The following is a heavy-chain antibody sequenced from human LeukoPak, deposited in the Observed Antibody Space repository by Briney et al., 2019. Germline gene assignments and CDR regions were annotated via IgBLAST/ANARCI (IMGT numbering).Heavy chain of an antibody. CDR2: IGTAGDI. Sequence: GGSLRLSCAASGFTFSNYDRHWVRQATGKGLEWVSGIGTAGDIYYPGSVKGRFTISRGKAKNSLYLQMNSLRAGDTAVYYCARDRGRYYMDVWGKGTTVTISS. CDR1: GFTFSNYD. CDR3: ARDRGRYYMDV. V-gene: IGHV3-13*01. D-gene: IGHD6-25*01. J-gene: IGHJ6*03.